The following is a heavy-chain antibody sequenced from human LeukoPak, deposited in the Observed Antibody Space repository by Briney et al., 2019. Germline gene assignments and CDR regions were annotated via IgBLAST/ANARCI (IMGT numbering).Heavy chain of an antibody. CDR2: ISSSGSTI. D-gene: IGHD3-22*01. CDR3: AGRGFGDSSGYYYALMDV. V-gene: IGHV3-11*01. CDR1: GFTFSDYS. J-gene: IGHJ6*03. Sequence: GGSLRLSCAASGFTFSDYSMSWIRQAPGNGLEWVSYISSSGSTIFYPDSVRGRFTISRDNAKNSLYLHMNSLRAKDTAVNYGAGRGFGDSSGYYYALMDVWGKGTTVTVSS.